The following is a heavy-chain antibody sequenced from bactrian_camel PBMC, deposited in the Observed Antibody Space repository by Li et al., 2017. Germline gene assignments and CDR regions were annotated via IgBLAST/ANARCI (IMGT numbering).Heavy chain of an antibody. D-gene: IGHD6*01. V-gene: IGHV3S53*01. J-gene: IGHJ6*01. Sequence: HVQLVESGGGLVQPGGSLTLSCTASQSTYRSICMAWFRQAPGSQRETVATVDSNGVTKVAGSVKGRFTLSKDNAKKTLYLQMNNLQPEDTAMYYCAAVRYGGSWYPLCRARSADFGHWGQGTQVTVS. CDR3: AAVRYGGSWYPLCRARSADFGH. CDR1: QSTYRSIC. CDR2: VDSNGVT.